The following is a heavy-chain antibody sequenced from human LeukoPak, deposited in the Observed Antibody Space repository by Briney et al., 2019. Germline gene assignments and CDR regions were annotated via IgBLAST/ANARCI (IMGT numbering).Heavy chain of an antibody. D-gene: IGHD3-10*01. CDR1: GFTFSSYE. CDR2: ISGSGSTI. V-gene: IGHV3-48*03. CDR3: ARGIYYGSGSYFGY. J-gene: IGHJ4*02. Sequence: GGSLRLSCAASGFTFSSYEMNWVRQAPGKGLEWVSYISGSGSTIYYADSVKGRFTISRDNAKNSLYLQMNSLRAEDTAVYYCARGIYYGSGSYFGYWGQGTLVTVSS.